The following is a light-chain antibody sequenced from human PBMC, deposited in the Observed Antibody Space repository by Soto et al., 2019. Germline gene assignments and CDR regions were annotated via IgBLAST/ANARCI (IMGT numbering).Light chain of an antibody. CDR1: QSVHNF. V-gene: IGKV3-20*01. CDR3: QQHHGYSPPRWS. J-gene: IGKJ1*01. Sequence: EIVLTQSPATQSFSPGDRAALSCKPSQSVHNFLAWYQQKPGQGPRLIIYGASTSATGIPDRFSGSGSGTDFTLTISRLEPEDSALYHCQQHHGYSPPRWSFGQGTTGDIK. CDR2: GAS.